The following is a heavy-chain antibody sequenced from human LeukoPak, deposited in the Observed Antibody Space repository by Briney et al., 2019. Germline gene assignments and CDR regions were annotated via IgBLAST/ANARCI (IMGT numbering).Heavy chain of an antibody. CDR1: GYTFTGYY. CDR2: INPNSGGT. Sequence: VASVKVSCKASGYTFTGYYMHWVRQAPGQGLEWMGWINPNSGGTNYAQKFQGRVTMTRDTSISTAYMELSRLRSDDTAVYYCARAATMIVVVIPDFDYWGQGTPVTVSS. J-gene: IGHJ4*02. CDR3: ARAATMIVVVIPDFDY. V-gene: IGHV1-2*02. D-gene: IGHD3-22*01.